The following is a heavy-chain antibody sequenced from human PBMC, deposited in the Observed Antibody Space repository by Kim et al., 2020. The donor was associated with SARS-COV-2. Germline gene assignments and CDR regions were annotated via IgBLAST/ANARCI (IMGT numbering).Heavy chain of an antibody. V-gene: IGHV3-21*01. CDR3: ARDPAFYDYVWGSYRYVGELGGGFDP. J-gene: IGHJ5*02. D-gene: IGHD3-16*02. CDR1: GFTFSSYS. CDR2: ISSSSSYI. Sequence: GGSLRLSCAASGFTFSSYSMNWVRQAPGKGLEWVSSISSSSSYIYYADSVKGRFTISRDNAKNSLYLQMNSLRAEYTAVYYCARDPAFYDYVWGSYRYVGELGGGFDPWGQGTLVTVSS.